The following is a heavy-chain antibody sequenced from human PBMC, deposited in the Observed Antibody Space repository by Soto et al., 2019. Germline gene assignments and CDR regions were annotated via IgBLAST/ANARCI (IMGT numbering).Heavy chain of an antibody. Sequence: QVQLEESGGGVVQPGRSLRLSCEASGFTFNTYSMHWVRQPPGKGLEWLAGIWYDGTQKYYADSVKGRFIISRDNSKKTLYLEMNSLRAEDTAVYYCARAEGTTVTGLWHFDSWGQGTLVTVSS. V-gene: IGHV3-33*01. J-gene: IGHJ4*02. CDR2: IWYDGTQK. D-gene: IGHD4-17*01. CDR1: GFTFNTYS. CDR3: ARAEGTTVTGLWHFDS.